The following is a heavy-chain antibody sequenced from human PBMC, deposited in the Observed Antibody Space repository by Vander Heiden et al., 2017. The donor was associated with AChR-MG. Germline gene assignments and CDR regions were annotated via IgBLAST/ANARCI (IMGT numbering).Heavy chain of an antibody. J-gene: IGHJ4*02. CDR2: IYYSGST. CDR3: ARAVRSWELDY. D-gene: IGHD1-26*01. V-gene: IGHV4-59*01. CDR1: GGSISRYY. Sequence: VQLQESGPGLVQPSESPSLTCTVSGGSISRYYWSWLRQPPGKGLEWIGYIYYSGSTNYNPSLKSRVTISVDTSKNQFSLKLSSVTAADTAVYHCARAVRSWELDYWGQGTLVTVSS.